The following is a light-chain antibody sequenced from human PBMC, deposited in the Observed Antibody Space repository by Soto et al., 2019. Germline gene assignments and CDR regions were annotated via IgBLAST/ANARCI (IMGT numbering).Light chain of an antibody. Sequence: EIVLTQSPGTLSLSPGERATLSCRASQSVSSSDLAWYQQKPGQAPRLLIYDASSRATGIPDRFSGSGSGTDFTLTISRLEPEDFAVYYCQQYGRSLRTFGQGTKVEIK. CDR3: QQYGRSLRT. J-gene: IGKJ1*01. CDR2: DAS. CDR1: QSVSSSD. V-gene: IGKV3-20*01.